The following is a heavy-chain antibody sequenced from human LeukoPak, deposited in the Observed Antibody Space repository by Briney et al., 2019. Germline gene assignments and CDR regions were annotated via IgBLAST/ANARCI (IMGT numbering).Heavy chain of an antibody. V-gene: IGHV1-2*02. J-gene: IGHJ3*02. D-gene: IGHD2-2*01. CDR1: GYTFTGYY. Sequence: ASVKVSCKASGYTFTGYYMHWVRQAPGQAREWMGWINPNSGGTNYAQKFQGRVTMTRDTSISTAYMELSRLSSDDTAVYYCARAHPPYCSSTSCYGEGAFAFDIWGQGTMVTVSS. CDR3: ARAHPPYCSSTSCYGEGAFAFDI. CDR2: INPNSGGT.